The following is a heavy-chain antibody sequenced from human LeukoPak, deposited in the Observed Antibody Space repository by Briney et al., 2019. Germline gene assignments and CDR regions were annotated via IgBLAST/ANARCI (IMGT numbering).Heavy chain of an antibody. D-gene: IGHD5-18*01. J-gene: IGHJ4*02. CDR3: AIGEGRYSYGIGFGD. CDR1: AFTFSSYG. CDR2: IRYDGSNK. V-gene: IGHV3-30*02. Sequence: GGSLRLSRAASAFTFSSYGMHWVRRAPGKGLEWVAFIRYDGSNKYYADSVKGRFTISRDHSKNTLYLQMNSLRAEDTAVYYCAIGEGRYSYGIGFGDWGQGTLVTVSS.